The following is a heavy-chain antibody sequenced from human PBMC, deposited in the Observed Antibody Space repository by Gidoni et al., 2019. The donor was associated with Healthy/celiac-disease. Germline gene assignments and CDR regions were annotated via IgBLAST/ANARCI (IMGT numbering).Heavy chain of an antibody. CDR2: IYYSGST. J-gene: IGHJ3*02. D-gene: IGHD3-16*01. CDR3: ARDPRRWGRHAFDI. V-gene: IGHV4-59*01. CDR1: GGPISSYY. Sequence: QVQLQESGPGLVKPSETLSLTCTVSGGPISSYYWSWIRHPPGKGLEWIGYIYYSGSTNYNPSLKSRVTISVDTSKNQFFLKLSSVTAADTAVYYCARDPRRWGRHAFDIWGQGTMVTVSS.